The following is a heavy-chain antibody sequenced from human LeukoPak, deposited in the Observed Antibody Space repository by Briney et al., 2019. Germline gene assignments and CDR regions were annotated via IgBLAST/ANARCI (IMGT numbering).Heavy chain of an antibody. CDR1: GFTFSNYA. J-gene: IGHJ4*02. CDR2: ISGNGVNT. CDR3: AKKSPCGGRDY. Sequence: PGGSLRLSCAASGFTFSNYAMSWIRQAPGKGLEWVSAISGNGVNTYYADSVKGRFTISRNNSKNTLYLQVNSLTFENTAVYYCAKKSPCGGRDYWGQGTLVTVSS. V-gene: IGHV3-23*01. D-gene: IGHD2-21*01.